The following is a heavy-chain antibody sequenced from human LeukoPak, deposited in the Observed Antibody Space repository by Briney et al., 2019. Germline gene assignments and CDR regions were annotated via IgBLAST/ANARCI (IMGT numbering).Heavy chain of an antibody. J-gene: IGHJ4*02. V-gene: IGHV3-66*01. CDR1: GFTFSSYA. CDR2: IYSGGST. CDR3: AREDYYDSSGYPY. D-gene: IGHD3-22*01. Sequence: GGSLRLSCAASGFTFSSYAMSWVRQAPGKGLEWVSVIYSGGSTYYADSVKGRFTISRDNSKNTLYLQMNSLRAEDTAVYYCAREDYYDSSGYPYWGQGTLVTVSS.